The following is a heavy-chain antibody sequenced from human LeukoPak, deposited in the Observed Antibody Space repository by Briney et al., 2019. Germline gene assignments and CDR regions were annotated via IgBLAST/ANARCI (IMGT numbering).Heavy chain of an antibody. J-gene: IGHJ4*02. D-gene: IGHD2-15*01. Sequence: GGSLRLSCAASGFTFSSYAMHWVRQAPGKGLEWVAVISYDGSNKYYADSVQGRFTISRDNSKNTLYLQMNSLRAEDTAVYYCANGARLGYCSGGSCPIDYWGQGTLVTVSS. CDR2: ISYDGSNK. CDR3: ANGARLGYCSGGSCPIDY. V-gene: IGHV3-30-3*01. CDR1: GFTFSSYA.